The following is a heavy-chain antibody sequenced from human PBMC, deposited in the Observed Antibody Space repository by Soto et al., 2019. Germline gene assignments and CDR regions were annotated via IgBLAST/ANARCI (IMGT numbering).Heavy chain of an antibody. Sequence: ASVKVSCKASGYSFTSYGISWVRQAPGQGLDWMGWITTYNGNTKYAQDLQGRVTMTTDTSTSTAYMELRSLRSDDTAVYYCARFSGGVYNTYYFYYGMDVWGQGTTVTVSS. D-gene: IGHD2-15*01. J-gene: IGHJ6*02. CDR3: ARFSGGVYNTYYFYYGMDV. CDR1: GYSFTSYG. V-gene: IGHV1-18*04. CDR2: ITTYNGNT.